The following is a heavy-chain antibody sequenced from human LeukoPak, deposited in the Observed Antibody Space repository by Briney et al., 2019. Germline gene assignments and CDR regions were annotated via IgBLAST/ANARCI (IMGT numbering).Heavy chain of an antibody. CDR1: GGSFSGYY. V-gene: IGHV4-34*01. D-gene: IGHD2/OR15-2a*01. Sequence: SETLSLTCAVSGGSFSGYYWNWIRQPPGNGLGWIGEVNPSGGTNYSPSLKSRVTISVNTSTNQFSLKVTPVTAADTAVYYCGKGNKRDRFAHWGQGTLVTVSS. J-gene: IGHJ4*02. CDR3: GKGNKRDRFAH. CDR2: VNPSGGT.